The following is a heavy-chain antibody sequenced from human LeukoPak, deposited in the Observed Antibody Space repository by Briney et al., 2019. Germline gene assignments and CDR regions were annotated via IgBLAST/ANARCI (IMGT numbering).Heavy chain of an antibody. CDR2: INPNSGGT. Sequence: ASVKVSCKASGYSFTGYYMHWVRQAPGQGLEWMGWINPNSGGTNFAQNFQGRVTMTRDTSISTAYMELSRLRSDDTAVYYCARDTADSSGYYYGHWGQGTTVTVSS. CDR3: ARDTADSSGYYYGH. V-gene: IGHV1-2*02. J-gene: IGHJ6*02. D-gene: IGHD3-22*01. CDR1: GYSFTGYY.